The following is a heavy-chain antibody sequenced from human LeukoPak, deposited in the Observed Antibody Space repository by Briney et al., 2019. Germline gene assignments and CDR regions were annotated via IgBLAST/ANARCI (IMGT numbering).Heavy chain of an antibody. J-gene: IGHJ4*02. CDR1: GGSIISGSYY. V-gene: IGHV4-61*10. CDR2: IYSSGSC. D-gene: IGHD1-26*01. CDR3: ASLYRWYSGSYYFDY. Sequence: PSETLSLPCIVSGGSIISGSYYWSWIWQPAGKGLEWIGLIYSSGSCNYNPSLNSRVTISVDTSKNQFSLKLSSVTAADTAVYYCASLYRWYSGSYYFDYWCRGTLVTVSS.